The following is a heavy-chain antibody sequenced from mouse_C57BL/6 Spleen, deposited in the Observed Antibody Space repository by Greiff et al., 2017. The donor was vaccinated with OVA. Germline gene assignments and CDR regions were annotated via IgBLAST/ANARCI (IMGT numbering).Heavy chain of an antibody. D-gene: IGHD2-5*01. Sequence: EVKLVESGGGLVQPGGSLSLSCAASGFTFTDYYMSWVRQPPGKALEWLGFIRNKANGYTTEYSASVQGRFTISRDNSQSILYLQMNALRAEDSATYYCARDYYSNYDGAMDYWGQGTSVTVSS. V-gene: IGHV7-3*01. CDR1: GFTFTDYY. J-gene: IGHJ4*01. CDR3: ARDYYSNYDGAMDY. CDR2: IRNKANGYTT.